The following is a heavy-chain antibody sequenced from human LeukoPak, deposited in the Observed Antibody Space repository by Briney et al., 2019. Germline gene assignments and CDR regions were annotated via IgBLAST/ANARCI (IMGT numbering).Heavy chain of an antibody. D-gene: IGHD2-2*01. J-gene: IGHJ4*02. CDR3: ARVGAYCTSTSCLDY. V-gene: IGHV1-24*01. CDR1: GYTLTELS. Sequence: ASVKVSCKVSGYTLTELSMHWVRQAPGKGLEWMGGFDPEDGETIYAQKLQGRVTMTTDTSTSTAYMELRSLTSDDTAVYYCARVGAYCTSTSCLDYWGQGTLVTVSS. CDR2: FDPEDGET.